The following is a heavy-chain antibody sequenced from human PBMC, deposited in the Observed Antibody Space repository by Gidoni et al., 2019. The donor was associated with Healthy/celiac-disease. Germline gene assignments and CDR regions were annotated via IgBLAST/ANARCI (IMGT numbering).Heavy chain of an antibody. D-gene: IGHD5-12*01. CDR1: GFTFSSYG. Sequence: QVQLVESGGGVVQPGRSLRLSCAASGFTFSSYGMHWVRQAPGKGLEWVAVIWYDGSNKYYADSVKGRFTISRDNSKNTLYLQMNSLRAEDTAVYYCARDRGMATINPFDYWGQGTLVTVSS. CDR2: IWYDGSNK. CDR3: ARDRGMATINPFDY. J-gene: IGHJ4*02. V-gene: IGHV3-33*01.